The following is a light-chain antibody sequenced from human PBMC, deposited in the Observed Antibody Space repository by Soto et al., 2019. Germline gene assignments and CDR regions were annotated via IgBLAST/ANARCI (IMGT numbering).Light chain of an antibody. Sequence: DIPMTQSPSSLSASVGDRVTITCRASQSISSYLNWYQQKPGKAPKLLIYAASSLQSGVPSRFSGSGSGTDFTLTISSLQPADFATYYCQQSYRTSLTFGGGTKVEIK. CDR1: QSISSY. CDR3: QQSYRTSLT. V-gene: IGKV1-39*01. J-gene: IGKJ4*01. CDR2: AAS.